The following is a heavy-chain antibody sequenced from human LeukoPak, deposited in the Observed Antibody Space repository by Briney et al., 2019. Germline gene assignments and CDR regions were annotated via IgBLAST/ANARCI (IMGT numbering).Heavy chain of an antibody. J-gene: IGHJ4*02. CDR2: IKSKTDGGTT. Sequence: GGSLRLSCAASGFTFSNAWMSWVRQAPGKGLEWVGRIKSKTDGGTTDYAAPVKGRFTISRDDSKNTLYLQMNSLKTEDTAVYYCTTGGSSLAGDYVWGSYRYGGGDCFDYWGQGTLVTVSS. CDR3: TTGGSSLAGDYVWGSYRYGGGDCFDY. CDR1: GFTFSNAW. D-gene: IGHD3-16*02. V-gene: IGHV3-15*01.